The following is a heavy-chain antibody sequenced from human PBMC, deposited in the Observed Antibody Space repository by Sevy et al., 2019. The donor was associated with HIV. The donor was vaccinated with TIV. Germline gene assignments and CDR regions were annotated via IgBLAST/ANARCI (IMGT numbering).Heavy chain of an antibody. D-gene: IGHD6-13*01. J-gene: IGHJ4*02. CDR2: IIPIFGTA. Sequence: ASVKVSCKASGGTFSSYAISWVRQAPGQGLEWMGGIIPIFGTANYAQKFQGRVTITADESTSTAYMELSSLRSEDTAVYYCARGPSSWLYYFDYWDQGTLVTVSS. CDR3: ARGPSSWLYYFDY. V-gene: IGHV1-69*13. CDR1: GGTFSSYA.